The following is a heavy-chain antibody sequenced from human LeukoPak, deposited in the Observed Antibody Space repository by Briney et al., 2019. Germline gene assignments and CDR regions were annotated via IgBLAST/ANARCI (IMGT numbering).Heavy chain of an antibody. CDR3: ARGQRHFDS. Sequence: SETLSLTCIVSGGSISSSYWSCIRQPPGKGLEWIGNIYYSGSTNYNPSLESRVTISVDTSKSQLSLKLRSVTAADTAIYYCARGQRHFDSWGQGTLVTVSS. CDR2: IYYSGST. CDR1: GGSISSSY. V-gene: IGHV4-59*01. J-gene: IGHJ4*02.